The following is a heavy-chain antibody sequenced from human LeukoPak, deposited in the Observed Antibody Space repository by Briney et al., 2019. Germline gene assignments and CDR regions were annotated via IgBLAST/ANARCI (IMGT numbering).Heavy chain of an antibody. CDR1: GYTFTGHY. J-gene: IGHJ6*02. CDR2: IHSNSGGT. D-gene: IGHD6-25*01. Sequence: ASVKVSCKASGYTFTGHYLHWMRQAPGQGLEWMGWIHSNSGGTNYAQKFQGRVNMTRDTSVSTAYMELNRLSSDDTAVYSCARQAEYYYGMDVWGQGTTVTVSS. CDR3: ARQAEYYYGMDV. V-gene: IGHV1-2*02.